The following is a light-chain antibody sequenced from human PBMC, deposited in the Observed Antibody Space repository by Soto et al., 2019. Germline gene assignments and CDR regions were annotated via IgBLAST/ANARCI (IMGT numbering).Light chain of an antibody. Sequence: QSALTQPASVSGSPGQSITISCTGTNRDVGNYILVSWYQHHPGKAPKLIIYEVNKRPSGVPDRFSGSKSGYTASLTVSGLQTEDEAFYYCSSSAGIYHYLVFGGGTKLTVL. J-gene: IGLJ3*02. V-gene: IGLV2-14*02. CDR1: NRDVGNYIL. CDR2: EVN. CDR3: SSSAGIYHYLV.